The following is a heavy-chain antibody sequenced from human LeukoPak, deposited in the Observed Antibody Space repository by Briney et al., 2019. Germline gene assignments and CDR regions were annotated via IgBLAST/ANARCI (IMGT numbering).Heavy chain of an antibody. V-gene: IGHV5-51*01. CDR3: ARLAYTGRSSSSYYYMDV. CDR1: GYIFISYW. D-gene: IGHD6-6*01. CDR2: IYPGDSDT. Sequence: GESLKISCKGSGYIFISYWIGWVRQLPGKGLEWMGIIYPGDSDTRYSPSFQGQVTISADKSISTAYLQWSSLKASDTAMYYCARLAYTGRSSSSYYYMDVWGKGTTVTVSS. J-gene: IGHJ6*03.